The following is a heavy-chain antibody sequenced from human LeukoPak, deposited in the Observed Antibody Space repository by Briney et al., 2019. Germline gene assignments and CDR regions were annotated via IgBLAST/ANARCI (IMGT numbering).Heavy chain of an antibody. CDR1: GYTFTSYG. Sequence: ASVKVSXKASGYTFTSYGISWVRQAPGQGLEWMGWISAYNGNTNYAQKLQGRVTMTTDTSTSTAYMELRSLRSDDTAVYYCAREVGYSSGFFLYYFDYWGQGTLVTVSS. CDR2: ISAYNGNT. V-gene: IGHV1-18*01. D-gene: IGHD6-19*01. CDR3: AREVGYSSGFFLYYFDY. J-gene: IGHJ4*02.